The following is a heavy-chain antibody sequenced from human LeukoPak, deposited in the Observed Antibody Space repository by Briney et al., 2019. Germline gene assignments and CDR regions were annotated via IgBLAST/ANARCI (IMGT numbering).Heavy chain of an antibody. V-gene: IGHV1-2*02. D-gene: IGHD2-15*01. CDR2: INPNSGGT. CDR1: GYTFTSYG. J-gene: IGHJ3*02. Sequence: ASVKVSCKASGYTFTSYGISWVRQAPGQGLEWMGWINPNSGGTNYAQKFQGRVTMTRDTSISTAYMELSRLRSDDTAVYYCARDQDGAFDIWGQGTMVTVSS. CDR3: ARDQDGAFDI.